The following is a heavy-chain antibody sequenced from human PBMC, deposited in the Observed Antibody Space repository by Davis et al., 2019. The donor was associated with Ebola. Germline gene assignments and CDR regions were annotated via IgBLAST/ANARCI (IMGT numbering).Heavy chain of an antibody. CDR2: INPNDGGT. D-gene: IGHD2-8*01. CDR1: GYTFTGYY. J-gene: IGHJ6*02. CDR3: ARASPPEYNVWSRNPHYHYFTMDV. Sequence: ASVKVSCKASGYTFTGYYMHWLRQAPGQGLEWLGWINPNDGGTSYAQKFQGRFTMTRDTSIGTAYMELSRLRSDDTAVFLCARASPPEYNVWSRNPHYHYFTMDVWGQGTTVTVSS. V-gene: IGHV1-2*02.